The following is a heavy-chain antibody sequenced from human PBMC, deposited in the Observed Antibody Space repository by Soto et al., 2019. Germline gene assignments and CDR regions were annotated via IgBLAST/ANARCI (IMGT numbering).Heavy chain of an antibody. J-gene: IGHJ5*02. CDR2: ISSSSSYI. D-gene: IGHD1-26*01. CDR1: GFTFSSYS. V-gene: IGHV3-21*01. CDR3: ARGPGATMLTWFDP. Sequence: GESLKISCAASGFTFSSYSMNWVRQAPGKGLEWVSSISSSSSYIYYADSVKGRFTISRDNAKNSLYLQMNSLRAEDTAVYYCARGPGATMLTWFDPWGQGTLVTVSS.